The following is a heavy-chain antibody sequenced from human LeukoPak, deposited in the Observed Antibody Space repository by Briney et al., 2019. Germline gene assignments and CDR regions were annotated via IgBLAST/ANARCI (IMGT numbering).Heavy chain of an antibody. Sequence: GGSLRLSCAASGFTFTGHNMNWVRQAPGKGLEWVSVIYSGGSIYYADSVKGRFTISRDNSKNTLYLQMKSLRAEDTAVYYCARERNLEIAVAGTIFNYWGQGALVTVSS. D-gene: IGHD6-19*01. CDR3: ARERNLEIAVAGTIFNY. J-gene: IGHJ4*02. CDR1: GFTFTGHN. V-gene: IGHV3-66*01. CDR2: IYSGGSI.